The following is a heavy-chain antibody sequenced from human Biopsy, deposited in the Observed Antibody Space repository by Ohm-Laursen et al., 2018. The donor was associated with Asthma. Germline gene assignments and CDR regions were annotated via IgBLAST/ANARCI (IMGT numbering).Heavy chain of an antibody. CDR3: ARDRMPTIIPDPYYYHGIDV. D-gene: IGHD2-21*01. Sequence: SETLSLTCRVYGGSISSFYWSWIRQSPEKGLEWMGYVYWTGSTNYNPSLKSRITMSVDTSKNRMFLELTSVTAADTAVYYCARDRMPTIIPDPYYYHGIDVWGQGTTVTVSS. J-gene: IGHJ6*02. CDR2: VYWTGST. CDR1: GGSISSFY. V-gene: IGHV4-59*01.